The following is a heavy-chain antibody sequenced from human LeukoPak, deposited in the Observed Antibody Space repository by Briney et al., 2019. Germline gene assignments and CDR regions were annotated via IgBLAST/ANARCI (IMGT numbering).Heavy chain of an antibody. V-gene: IGHV1-2*06. CDR1: GQSLTGYF. D-gene: IGHD3-10*01. CDR2: IDPNTGDT. J-gene: IGHJ4*02. Sequence: ASVKVSCKASGQSLTGYFIHWVRQAPGQGLEWVGRIDPNTGDTIYAQNFQGRVTVTSATSISTAYMELSRLTSDDTAVYFCARLGLHGSGTYYFFDYWGQGTLDTVSS. CDR3: ARLGLHGSGTYYFFDY.